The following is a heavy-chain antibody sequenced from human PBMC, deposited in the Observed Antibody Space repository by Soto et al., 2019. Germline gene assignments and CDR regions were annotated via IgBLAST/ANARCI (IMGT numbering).Heavy chain of an antibody. D-gene: IGHD2-21*01. V-gene: IGHV1-69*13. Sequence: SVKVSCKASGGTFSSYAISWVRQAPGQGLEWMGGIIPIFGTANYAQKFQGRVTITADESTSTAHMELSSLRSEDTAVYYCARGGEHIVVAAMDAWGQGTTVTVSS. CDR1: GGTFSSYA. CDR3: ARGGEHIVVAAMDA. CDR2: IIPIFGTA. J-gene: IGHJ6*02.